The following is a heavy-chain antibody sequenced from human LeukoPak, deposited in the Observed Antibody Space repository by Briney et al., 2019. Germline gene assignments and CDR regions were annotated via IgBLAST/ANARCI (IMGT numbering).Heavy chain of an antibody. CDR1: GFTFSSHG. Sequence: GGSLRLSCAASGFTFSSHGMNWGRQAPGPGLELGSGGSGSGDSRYYADSVKGRFTISRDNSKNTPYLQMNSLRADDTAVYYRAKGGLVHRFDPWGQGTLVTVSS. V-gene: IGHV3-23*01. CDR3: AKGGLVHRFDP. J-gene: IGHJ5*02. CDR2: GSGSGDSR.